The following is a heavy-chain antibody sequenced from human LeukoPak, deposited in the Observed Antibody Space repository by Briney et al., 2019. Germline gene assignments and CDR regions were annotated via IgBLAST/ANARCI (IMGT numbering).Heavy chain of an antibody. J-gene: IGHJ4*02. CDR1: GFTFSSYA. V-gene: IGHV3-30-3*01. D-gene: IGHD2-2*01. Sequence: PGRSLRLSCAASGFTFSSYAMHWVRQAPGKGLEWVAVISYDGSNKYYADSVKGRFTISRDNSKNTLYLQMNSLRAEDTAVYYCARSWEYQLLWGIDYWGQGTLVTVSS. CDR3: ARSWEYQLLWGIDY. CDR2: ISYDGSNK.